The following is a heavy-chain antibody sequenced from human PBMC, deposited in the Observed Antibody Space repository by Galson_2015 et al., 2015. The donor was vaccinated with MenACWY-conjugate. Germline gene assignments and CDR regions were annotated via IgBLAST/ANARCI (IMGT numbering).Heavy chain of an antibody. J-gene: IGHJ6*02. Sequence: SLRLSCAATGFTFGSYSMNWVRQAPGKGLEWVSYISSSSSTIYYADSVKGRLTISRDNAKNSLYLQMNSLRAEDMAVYHCARHSGIAGTGTRRMDVWGQGTTVTVSS. CDR3: ARHSGIAGTGTRRMDV. D-gene: IGHD6-19*01. CDR2: ISSSSSTI. CDR1: GFTFGSYS. V-gene: IGHV3-48*04.